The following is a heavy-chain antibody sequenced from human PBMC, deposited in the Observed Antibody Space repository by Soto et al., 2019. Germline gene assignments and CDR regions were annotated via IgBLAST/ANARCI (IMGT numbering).Heavy chain of an antibody. CDR2: IWYDRSNK. J-gene: IGHJ6*02. Sequence: GGSVRLSCAASGFTFSSYGMHWVRQATGKGLECVAVIWYDRSNKYYADSVKGRVTISRDNSKNTLYLQMNSLRADDTAVYYCAREDYYGSGSYYKDYGMDVWGQGTTVTVSS. CDR1: GFTFSSYG. V-gene: IGHV3-33*01. CDR3: AREDYYGSGSYYKDYGMDV. D-gene: IGHD3-10*01.